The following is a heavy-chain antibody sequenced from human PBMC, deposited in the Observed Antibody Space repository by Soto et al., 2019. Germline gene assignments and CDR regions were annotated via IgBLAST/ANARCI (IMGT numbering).Heavy chain of an antibody. D-gene: IGHD6-19*01. Sequence: SGPTLVKPTQTLTLTCTFSGFSLSTSGVGVGWIRQPPGKALEWLALIYWDDDKRYSPSLKSRLTITKDTSKNQVVLTMTNMDPVDTATYYCAHIFGMYNSGWYPGYFDYWGQGTLVTVSS. V-gene: IGHV2-5*02. CDR2: IYWDDDK. CDR1: GFSLSTSGVG. J-gene: IGHJ4*02. CDR3: AHIFGMYNSGWYPGYFDY.